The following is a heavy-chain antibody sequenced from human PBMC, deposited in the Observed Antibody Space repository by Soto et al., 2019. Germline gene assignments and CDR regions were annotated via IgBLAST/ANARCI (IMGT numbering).Heavy chain of an antibody. V-gene: IGHV3-23*01. Sequence: FLTLSCSASWFPDSRHAMSWFRPAQANGLEWVSAISGSGGSTYYADSVKGRFTISRDNSKNTLYLQMNSLRAEDTAVYYCAKDPRSRAAAGTEWFDPWGQGTLVNVSS. CDR1: WFPDSRHA. D-gene: IGHD6-13*01. CDR2: ISGSGGST. J-gene: IGHJ5*02. CDR3: AKDPRSRAAAGTEWFDP.